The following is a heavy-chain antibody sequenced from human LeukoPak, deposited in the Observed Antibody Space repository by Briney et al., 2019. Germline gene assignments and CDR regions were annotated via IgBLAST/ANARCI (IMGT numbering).Heavy chain of an antibody. CDR3: ARAIAAAAVSYYGMDV. CDR1: GGTFSSYA. CDR2: IIPIFGIA. V-gene: IGHV1-69*04. Sequence: SVKVSCKASGGTFSSYAISWVRQAPGQGLEWMGRIIPIFGIANYAQKFQGRVTITADKSTSTAYMELSSLRSEDTAVYYCARAIAAAAVSYYGMDVWGQGTTVTVSS. J-gene: IGHJ6*02. D-gene: IGHD6-13*01.